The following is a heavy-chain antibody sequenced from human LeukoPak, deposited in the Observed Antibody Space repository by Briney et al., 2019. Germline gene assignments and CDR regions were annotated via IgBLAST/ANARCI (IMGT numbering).Heavy chain of an antibody. D-gene: IGHD4-17*01. CDR2: ISGSGGST. V-gene: IGHV3-23*01. CDR1: GFTFSSYA. Sequence: GGSLRLSCAASGFTFSSYAMSWVRQAPGKGLEWVSAISGSGGSTYYADSVKGRFTISRDNSKDTLYLQMNSLRAEDTAVYYCARAPHDYGDYMFHYWGQGTLVTVSS. J-gene: IGHJ4*02. CDR3: ARAPHDYGDYMFHY.